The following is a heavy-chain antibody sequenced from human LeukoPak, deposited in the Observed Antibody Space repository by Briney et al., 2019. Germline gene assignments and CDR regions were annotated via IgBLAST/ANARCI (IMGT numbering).Heavy chain of an antibody. CDR2: IKSKTDGGTT. V-gene: IGHV3-15*01. CDR3: VAAAVLVARGTWSGAFDI. J-gene: IGHJ3*02. CDR1: GFTFSNAW. D-gene: IGHD6-13*01. Sequence: GGSLRLSCAASGFTFSNAWMSWVRQAPGKGREWVGRIKSKTDGGTTDYAAPVKGRFTISRDDSKNTVYLQMNSLKTEDTAVYYCVAAAVLVARGTWSGAFDIWGQGTMVTVSS.